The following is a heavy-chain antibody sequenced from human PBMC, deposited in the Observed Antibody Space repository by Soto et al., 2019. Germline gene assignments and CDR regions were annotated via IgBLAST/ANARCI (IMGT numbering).Heavy chain of an antibody. CDR2: ISSNSWTI. V-gene: IGHV3-48*02. D-gene: IGHD2-2*01. Sequence: VQLVQSGAEVKKPGSSVKVSCKASGGTFSSYSMNWVRQAPGKGLEWVSYISSNSWTIYYPDSVQGRFTISRDNAKSSLHLQMDSLRDEDTAVYYCARGPSAAAPLSDWYFDLWGRGTLVTVSS. J-gene: IGHJ2*01. CDR3: ARGPSAAAPLSDWYFDL. CDR1: GGTFSSYS.